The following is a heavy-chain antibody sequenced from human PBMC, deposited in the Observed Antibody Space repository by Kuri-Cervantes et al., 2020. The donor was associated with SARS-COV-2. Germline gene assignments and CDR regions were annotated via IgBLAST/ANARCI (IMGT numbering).Heavy chain of an antibody. CDR3: AREGLLWFGELKDPAGFDP. J-gene: IGHJ5*02. CDR2: IIPILGIA. D-gene: IGHD3-10*01. Sequence: SVKVSCKASGGTFSSYAISWVRQAPGQGLEWMGRIIPILGIANYAQKFQGRVTITADKSTSTAYMELSSLRSDDTAVYYCAREGLLWFGELKDPAGFDPWGQGTLVTVSS. CDR1: GGTFSSYA. V-gene: IGHV1-69*04.